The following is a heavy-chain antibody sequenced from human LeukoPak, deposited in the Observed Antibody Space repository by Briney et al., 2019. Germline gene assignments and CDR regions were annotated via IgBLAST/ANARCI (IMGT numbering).Heavy chain of an antibody. D-gene: IGHD2-2*01. CDR1: GFTFSNYW. CDR3: ARVLYGSRVNVIDS. V-gene: IGHV3-7*01. J-gene: IGHJ4*02. Sequence: GGSLRLSCAASGFTFSNYWINWVRQAPGKGLEWVANMKEYGSEQYYVDSVRGRFTICRDNAENALFLHMNSLRVEDTAVYRCARVLYGSRVNVIDSWGTGPLVTVSS. CDR2: MKEYGSEQ.